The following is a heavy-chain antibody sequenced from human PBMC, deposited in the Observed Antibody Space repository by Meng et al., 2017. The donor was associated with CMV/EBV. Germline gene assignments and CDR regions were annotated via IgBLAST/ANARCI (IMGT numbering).Heavy chain of an antibody. CDR2: ISSSSGTI. D-gene: IGHD2-2*01. Sequence: LSLTCAASGFTFSSYSMNWVRQAPGKGLEWVSYISSSSGTIYYADSVKGRFTISRDDAKNSLYLQMNSLRAEATAVYYCARRRCSTSCYLDYWGQGTLVTVSS. V-gene: IGHV3-48*04. CDR1: GFTFSSYS. J-gene: IGHJ4*02. CDR3: ARRRCSTSCYLDY.